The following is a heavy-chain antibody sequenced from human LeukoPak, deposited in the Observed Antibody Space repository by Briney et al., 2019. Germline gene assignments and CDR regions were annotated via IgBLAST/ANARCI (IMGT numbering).Heavy chain of an antibody. CDR2: IYYSGTN. CDR1: VGSISIYY. CDR3: ERTVGDYDSSGYYLLDY. Sequence: PSETLSLTCTASVGSISIYYWSGVPGPPGRGLECSVDIYYSGTNNYHPSLKRRVTISVDTSRHQLSLKLSSVTAAHTDVYYCERTVGDYDSSGYYLLDYWGQGTLVTVPS. V-gene: IGHV4-59*08. D-gene: IGHD3-22*01. J-gene: IGHJ4*02.